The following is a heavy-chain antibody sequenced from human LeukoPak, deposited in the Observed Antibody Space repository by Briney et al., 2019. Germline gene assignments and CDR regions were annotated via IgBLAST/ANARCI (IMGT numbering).Heavy chain of an antibody. CDR2: INPSGGST. V-gene: IGHV1-46*01. J-gene: IGHJ3*02. Sequence: ASVKVSCKASGYTFTSYYMHWVRQAPEQGLEWLGIINPSGGSTSYAQKFQGRVTMTRDTSTSTVYMELSSLRSEDTAVYYCARDLIRITMVRGVIITVGAFDIWGQGTMVTVSS. CDR3: ARDLIRITMVRGVIITVGAFDI. CDR1: GYTFTSYY. D-gene: IGHD3-10*01.